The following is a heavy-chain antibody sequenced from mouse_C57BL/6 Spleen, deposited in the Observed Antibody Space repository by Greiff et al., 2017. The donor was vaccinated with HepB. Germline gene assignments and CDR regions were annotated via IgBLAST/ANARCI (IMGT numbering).Heavy chain of an antibody. Sequence: EVQLVESGGGLVKPGGSLKLSCAASGFTFSSYAMSWVRQTPEKRLEWVATISDGGSYTYYPDNVKGRFTISRDNAKNNLYLQMSHLKSEDTAMYYCARGLRDYDTWFAYWGQGTLVTVSA. CDR2: ISDGGSYT. CDR1: GFTFSSYA. D-gene: IGHD2-4*01. V-gene: IGHV5-4*01. J-gene: IGHJ3*01. CDR3: ARGLRDYDTWFAY.